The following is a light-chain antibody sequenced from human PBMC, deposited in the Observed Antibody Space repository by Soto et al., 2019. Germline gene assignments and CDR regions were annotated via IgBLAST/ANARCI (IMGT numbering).Light chain of an antibody. CDR3: QHFGGTTFT. CDR2: GAS. Sequence: EIVLTQSPGTLSLSPGEGATPSCRASQSVSRSYIAWYQQRPGQTPRLLIYGASTRATGIPDRFSGSGSGTHFTLTISRLEPGDFAVYYCQHFGGTTFTFGQGTRLEIK. V-gene: IGKV3-20*01. J-gene: IGKJ5*01. CDR1: QSVSRSY.